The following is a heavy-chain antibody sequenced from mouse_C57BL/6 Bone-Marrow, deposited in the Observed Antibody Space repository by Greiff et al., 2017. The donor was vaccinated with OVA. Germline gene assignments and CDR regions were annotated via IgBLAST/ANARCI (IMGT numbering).Heavy chain of an antibody. CDR1: GFSLTSYG. D-gene: IGHD2-5*01. J-gene: IGHJ3*01. CDR3: ARNFYYSNYWFAY. CDR2: IWSGGSP. V-gene: IGHV2-2*01. Sequence: VQLVESGPGLVQPSQSLSITCTVSGFSLTSYGVHWVRQSPGKGLEWLGVIWSGGSPDSNAAFISRLSISKDNSKSQVFFKMNSLQADDTAIYYCARNFYYSNYWFAYWGQGTLVTVSA.